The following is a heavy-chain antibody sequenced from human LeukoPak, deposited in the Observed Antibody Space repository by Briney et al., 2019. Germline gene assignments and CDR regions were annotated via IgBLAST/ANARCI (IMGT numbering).Heavy chain of an antibody. CDR1: GFTFSIYW. Sequence: GGSLRLSCAASGFTFSIYWMHWVRQAPGKGLVWVSRINSDGSSTSYADSVKGRFTISRDNAKNTLYLQMNSLRAEDTAVYYCARDRRIAVAVDRVPSWFDPWGQGTLVTVSS. D-gene: IGHD6-19*01. CDR2: INSDGSST. CDR3: ARDRRIAVAVDRVPSWFDP. J-gene: IGHJ5*02. V-gene: IGHV3-74*01.